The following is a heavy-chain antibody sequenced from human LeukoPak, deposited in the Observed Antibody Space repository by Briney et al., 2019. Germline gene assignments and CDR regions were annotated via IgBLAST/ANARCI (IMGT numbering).Heavy chain of an antibody. CDR1: GFTCDDYA. CDR2: ISWNSGSI. D-gene: IGHD1-26*01. CDR3: AKASYSGSYYAFDI. Sequence: GGSLRLSCAASGFTCDDYAMHWGRQAPGKGREWVSGISWNSGSIGYADSVKGRFTISRDNAKKSLYGQMNSLRAEDPASYYCAKASYSGSYYAFDIWGQGTMVTVSS. V-gene: IGHV3-9*01. J-gene: IGHJ3*02.